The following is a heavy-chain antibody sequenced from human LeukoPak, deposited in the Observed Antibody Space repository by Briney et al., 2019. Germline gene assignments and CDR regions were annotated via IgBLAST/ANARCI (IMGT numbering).Heavy chain of an antibody. D-gene: IGHD2-21*02. CDR3: ARVAEPTYCGGDCPKYYFDY. Sequence: ASVKVSCKASGYTFTSYYMHWVRQAPGQGPEWMGIINPSGGSTSYAQKFQGRVTMTRDTSTSTVYMELSSLRSEDTAVYYCARVAEPTYCGGDCPKYYFDYWGQGTLVTVSS. J-gene: IGHJ4*02. V-gene: IGHV1-46*01. CDR1: GYTFTSYY. CDR2: INPSGGST.